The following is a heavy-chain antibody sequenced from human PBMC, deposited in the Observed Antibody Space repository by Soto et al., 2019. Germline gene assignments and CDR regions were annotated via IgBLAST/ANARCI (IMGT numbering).Heavy chain of an antibody. CDR3: ARDQGYCSSTSCLYDRYYYGMDV. Sequence: PSETLSLTCTVSGGSISSYYWSWIRQPPGKGLEWIGYIYYSGSTNYNPSLKSRVTISVDTSKNQFSLKLSSVTAADTAVYYCARDQGYCSSTSCLYDRYYYGMDVWGPGTTVTVSS. CDR1: GGSISSYY. J-gene: IGHJ6*02. CDR2: IYYSGST. V-gene: IGHV4-59*01. D-gene: IGHD2-2*01.